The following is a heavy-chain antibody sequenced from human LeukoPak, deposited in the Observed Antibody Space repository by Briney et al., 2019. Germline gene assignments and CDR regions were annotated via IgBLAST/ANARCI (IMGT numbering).Heavy chain of an antibody. V-gene: IGHV3-23*01. Sequence: GGSLRLSCAASGFDFYNFALSWVRQASGRGLEWVSVISGDGFFTTKYAASVKGRFTISRDDSKNTVYLEMKTLRAEDTAIYYCAKRPERNVAGPNYMDVWGKGTTVTISS. D-gene: IGHD1-14*01. CDR2: ISGDGFFTT. CDR3: AKRPERNVAGPNYMDV. J-gene: IGHJ6*03. CDR1: GFDFYNFA.